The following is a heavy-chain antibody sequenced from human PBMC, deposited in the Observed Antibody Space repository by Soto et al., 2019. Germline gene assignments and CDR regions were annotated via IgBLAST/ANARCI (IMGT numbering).Heavy chain of an antibody. Sequence: GGSLRLSCTASGFTFRSYGMHWVRQAPGKGLEWVAVIWYDGSNKYYADSVKGRFTISRDNSKDTLYLQMNSLRAEDTAVYYCARGTTVTFGWFDPWGQGTLVT. J-gene: IGHJ5*02. CDR2: IWYDGSNK. CDR1: GFTFRSYG. D-gene: IGHD4-4*01. CDR3: ARGTTVTFGWFDP. V-gene: IGHV3-33*01.